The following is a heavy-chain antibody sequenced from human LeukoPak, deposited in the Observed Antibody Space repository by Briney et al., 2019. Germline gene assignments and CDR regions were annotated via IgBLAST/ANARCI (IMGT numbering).Heavy chain of an antibody. V-gene: IGHV1-69*05. Sequence: AVKVSCEASRGTFSSSAISWVREAPGQGLGWRGGIIPILVTANSAQKLWGRVTITTDESTSTAYLELSSLRSEDTAVYYCARDGVIYYDSSGYYGLGYYYYMDVWGKGTTVIVSS. J-gene: IGHJ6*03. CDR3: ARDGVIYYDSSGYYGLGYYYYMDV. CDR1: RGTFSSSA. D-gene: IGHD3-22*01. CDR2: IIPILVTA.